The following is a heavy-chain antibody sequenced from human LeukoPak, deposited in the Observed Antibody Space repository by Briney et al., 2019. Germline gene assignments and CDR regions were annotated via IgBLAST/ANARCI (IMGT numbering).Heavy chain of an antibody. D-gene: IGHD6-19*01. CDR2: ISASGDVT. Sequence: GGSLRLSCEASRFSFSAYPMGWVRRAPGKGLEWVSGISASGDVTFHADPLKGRFTISRDNSKNTLYLQMDSLRAEDTAKYYCAKVIEGGSSGWYEDPYFDYWGQGTLVTVSS. CDR1: RFSFSAYP. J-gene: IGHJ4*02. V-gene: IGHV3-23*01. CDR3: AKVIEGGSSGWYEDPYFDY.